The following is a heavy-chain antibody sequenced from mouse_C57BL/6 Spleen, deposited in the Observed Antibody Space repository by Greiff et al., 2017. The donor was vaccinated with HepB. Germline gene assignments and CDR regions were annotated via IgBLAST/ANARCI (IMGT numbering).Heavy chain of an antibody. D-gene: IGHD1-1*01. CDR3: ARRGYGSSAWFAY. CDR1: GYAFTNYL. Sequence: QVQLQQSGAELVRPGTSVKVSCKASGYAFTNYLIEWVKQRPGQGLEWIGVINPGSGGTNYNEKFKGKATLTADKSSSTAYMQLSSLTSEDSSVYFCARRGYGSSAWFAYWGQGTLVTVSA. V-gene: IGHV1-54*01. CDR2: INPGSGGT. J-gene: IGHJ3*01.